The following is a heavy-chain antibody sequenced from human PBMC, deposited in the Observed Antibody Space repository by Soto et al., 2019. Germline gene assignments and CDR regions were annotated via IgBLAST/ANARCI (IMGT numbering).Heavy chain of an antibody. Sequence: SGPTLVNPTQTLTLTCTFSGFSLSTSGMCVSWIRQPPGKALEWLARIDWDDDKYYSTSLKTRLTISKDTSKNQVVLTMTNMDPVDTATYYCARSSYGGKVVPFDYWGQGTLVTVPQ. D-gene: IGHD4-17*01. CDR1: GFSLSTSGMC. CDR3: ARSSYGGKVVPFDY. J-gene: IGHJ4*02. V-gene: IGHV2-70*11. CDR2: IDWDDDK.